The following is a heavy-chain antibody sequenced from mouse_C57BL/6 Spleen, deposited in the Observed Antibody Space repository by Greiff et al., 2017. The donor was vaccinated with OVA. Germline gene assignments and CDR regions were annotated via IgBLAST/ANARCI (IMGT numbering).Heavy chain of an antibody. V-gene: IGHV1-80*01. CDR3: AVTTVLATESMDY. J-gene: IGHJ4*01. CDR1: GYAFSSYW. Sequence: VQLQQSGAELVKPGASVKISCKASGYAFSSYWMNWVKQRPGKGLEWIGLIYPGDGDTNYNGKFKGQATLTADKSSSTAYMQLSSLTSEDSAVYFCAVTTVLATESMDYWGQGTSVTVSS. D-gene: IGHD1-1*01. CDR2: IYPGDGDT.